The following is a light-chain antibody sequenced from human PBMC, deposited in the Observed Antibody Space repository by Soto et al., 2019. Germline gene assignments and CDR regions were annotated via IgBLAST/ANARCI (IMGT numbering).Light chain of an antibody. Sequence: QSVLTQPPSASGTPGQRVTISCSGSSSNIGSNYVYWYQQLPGTAPKLLIYRNNQRPSGVPDRFSGSKSGTSASLAISGLRSEDEADYYCAAWDDSLRSIVFGTGTKVTVL. CDR2: RNN. J-gene: IGLJ1*01. CDR3: AAWDDSLRSIV. CDR1: SSNIGSNY. V-gene: IGLV1-47*01.